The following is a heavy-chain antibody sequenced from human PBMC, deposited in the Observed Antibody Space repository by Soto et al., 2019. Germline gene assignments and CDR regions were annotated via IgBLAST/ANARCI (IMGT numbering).Heavy chain of an antibody. D-gene: IGHD1-26*01. J-gene: IGHJ4*02. Sequence: SETLSLTCAVSGGSIRSNNRWSWVRQPPGKGLEWTGEIFQSGSTNYNPSLKTRVTIPVDKSKNQFSLKLSSVTAADTAVYYCARVYSGSYSDYWGQGTLVTVSS. CDR2: IFQSGST. CDR1: GGSIRSNNR. V-gene: IGHV4-4*02. CDR3: ARVYSGSYSDY.